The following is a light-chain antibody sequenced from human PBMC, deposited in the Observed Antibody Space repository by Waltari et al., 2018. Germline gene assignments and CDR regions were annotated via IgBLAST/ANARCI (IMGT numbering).Light chain of an antibody. CDR3: LVWHSTIDHQGV. CDR1: NIGSKS. V-gene: IGLV3-21*04. Sequence: SYVVTQSPSVSVAPGETARITCGGDNIGSKSVHWYQQRPGQAHVLVISYDGDRPSGIPDRFSGSNSGNTATLTISWVEAEDEADYYCLVWHSTIDHQGVFGGGTKLTVL. CDR2: YDG. J-gene: IGLJ2*01.